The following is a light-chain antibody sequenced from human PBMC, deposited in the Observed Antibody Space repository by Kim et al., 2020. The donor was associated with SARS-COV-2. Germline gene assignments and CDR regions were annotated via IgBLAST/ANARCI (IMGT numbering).Light chain of an antibody. Sequence: PGGTVTLPCASSAGAVTSAYYPNWFQQKPGQAPRSLIYNTENKRSWTPARFSGSLLGGRAALTLSGVQPEDEADYYCLLFIGGVPLFGGGTKVTVL. V-gene: IGLV7-43*01. CDR2: NTE. J-gene: IGLJ2*01. CDR1: AGAVTSAYY. CDR3: LLFIGGVPL.